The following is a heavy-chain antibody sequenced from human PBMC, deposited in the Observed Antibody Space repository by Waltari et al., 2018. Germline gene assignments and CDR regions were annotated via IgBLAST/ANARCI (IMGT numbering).Heavy chain of an antibody. D-gene: IGHD3-3*01. J-gene: IGHJ6*02. CDR2: IKHRGIT. V-gene: IGHV4-34*01. CDR1: GGSFSGYY. CDR3: ARVRLLRFLESPTHYYYYGMDV. Sequence: QVQLQQWGAGLLKPSETLSLTCAVYGGSFSGYYWSWIRQPPGKGLGWTGEIKHRGITNSTPSLKSRVTISVGTSKNQFSLKLSSVAAADTAVYYCARVRLLRFLESPTHYYYYGMDVWGQGTPVTVSS.